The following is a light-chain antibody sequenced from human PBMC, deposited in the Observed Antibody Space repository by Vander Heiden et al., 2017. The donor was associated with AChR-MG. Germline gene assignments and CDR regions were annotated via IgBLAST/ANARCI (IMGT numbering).Light chain of an antibody. J-gene: IGLJ3*02. CDR1: SSDVGDYKF. V-gene: IGLV2-14*01. Sequence: QSALTQPASVSGSPGQSITISCTVTSSDVGDYKFFSWYPLHPCNAPKFIIYDVSNRPSGLSNRFSGSKSGNTASLTIAGLQAGDEAEYYCGSFTNTTTPWVFGGGTKLTVL. CDR2: DVS. CDR3: GSFTNTTTPWV.